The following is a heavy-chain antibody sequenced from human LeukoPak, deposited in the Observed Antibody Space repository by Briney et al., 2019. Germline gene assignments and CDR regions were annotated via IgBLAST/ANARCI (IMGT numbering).Heavy chain of an antibody. V-gene: IGHV3-66*01. D-gene: IGHD2-15*01. Sequence: GGSLRLSCAASGFTVSSNYMSWVRQAPGKGLEWVSVIYSGGSTYYADSVKGRFTISRDNSKNTLYLQMNSLRAEDTAVYYCAKAVVAATLGYWGQGTLVTVSS. J-gene: IGHJ4*02. CDR2: IYSGGST. CDR3: AKAVVAATLGY. CDR1: GFTVSSNY.